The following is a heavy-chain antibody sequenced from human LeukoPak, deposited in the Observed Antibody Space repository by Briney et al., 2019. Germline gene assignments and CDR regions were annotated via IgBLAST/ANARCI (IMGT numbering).Heavy chain of an antibody. Sequence: QPGGSLRLSCAASGFTFSSYWIHSVRQGPGKGLVWVSRINSDGSKIRYADSVKGRFTISRDNAKNTVYLQMNSLRAEDTAVYYCARDLYGDYWYFDLWGRGTLVTVSS. CDR3: ARDLYGDYWYFDL. V-gene: IGHV3-74*01. CDR1: GFTFSSYW. J-gene: IGHJ2*01. D-gene: IGHD4-17*01. CDR2: INSDGSKI.